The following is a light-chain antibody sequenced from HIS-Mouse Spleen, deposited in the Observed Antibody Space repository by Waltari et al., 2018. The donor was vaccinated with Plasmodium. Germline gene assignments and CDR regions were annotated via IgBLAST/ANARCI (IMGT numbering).Light chain of an antibody. CDR3: QQYGSSSWT. CDR2: GAS. CDR1: QSVSRSY. V-gene: IGKV3-20*01. Sequence: EIVLTQSPGTLSLSPGERATLSCRASQSVSRSYFAWYQQKPGQAPRLLICGASSRATGIPDRFSGSGSGTDFTLTISRLEPEDFAVYYCQQYGSSSWTFGQGTKVEIK. J-gene: IGKJ1*01.